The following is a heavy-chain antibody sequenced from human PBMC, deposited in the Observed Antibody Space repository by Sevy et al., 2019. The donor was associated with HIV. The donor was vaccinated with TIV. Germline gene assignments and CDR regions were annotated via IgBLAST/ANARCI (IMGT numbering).Heavy chain of an antibody. CDR3: ARMSSRDRNGGYLEHPYYFDY. D-gene: IGHD4-17*01. CDR2: IYYSGST. Sequence: SETLSLTCTVSGGSISSCGYYWSSIRQHPEKGLEWIGYIYYSGSTYYNPSLKSRVTISVDTSKNQFTLKRSPVTAADTAEYYCARMSSRDRNGGYLEHPYYFDYWGQGTLVTVSS. J-gene: IGHJ4*02. CDR1: GGSISSCGYY. V-gene: IGHV4-31*03.